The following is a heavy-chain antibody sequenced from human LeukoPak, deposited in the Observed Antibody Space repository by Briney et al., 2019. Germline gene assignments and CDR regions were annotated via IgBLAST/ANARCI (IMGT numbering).Heavy chain of an antibody. D-gene: IGHD3-22*01. CDR3: AREGSSGYYDY. Sequence: PSETLSLTCTVSGGSISSYYWSWIRQPPGKGLEWIGYIYYSGSTNYNPSLMSRVTISVDTSKNQFSLKLSSVTAADTAVYYCAREGSSGYYDYWGQGTLVTVSS. J-gene: IGHJ4*02. CDR2: IYYSGST. V-gene: IGHV4-59*01. CDR1: GGSISSYY.